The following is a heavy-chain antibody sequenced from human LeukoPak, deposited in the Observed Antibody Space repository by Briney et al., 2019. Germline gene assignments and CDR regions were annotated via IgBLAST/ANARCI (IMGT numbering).Heavy chain of an antibody. CDR3: ARSMTNLNTAKVPDH. V-gene: IGHV1-2*02. Sequence: GASVKVSCKASGYTFTDYYMLWVRQAPGQGLEWMGWINPKNDATNYAQKFQGRATMTRDTSISTAYMELGRLTSDDTAFYYCARSMTNLNTAKVPDHWGQGALVTVSS. CDR2: INPKNDAT. J-gene: IGHJ1*01. CDR1: GYTFTDYY. D-gene: IGHD5-18*01.